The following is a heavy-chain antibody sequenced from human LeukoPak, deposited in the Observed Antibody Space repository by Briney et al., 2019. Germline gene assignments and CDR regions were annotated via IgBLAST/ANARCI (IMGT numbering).Heavy chain of an antibody. CDR3: ARETRDYDFWSGYYKFGWFDP. Sequence: GGSLRLSCAASGFTFSSYAMHWVRQALGKGLEYVSAISSNGGSTYYANSVKGRFTISRDNSKNTLYLQMGSLRAEDMAVYYCARETRDYDFWSGYYKFGWFDPWGQGTLVTVSS. D-gene: IGHD3-3*01. CDR1: GFTFSSYA. V-gene: IGHV3-64*01. J-gene: IGHJ5*02. CDR2: ISSNGGST.